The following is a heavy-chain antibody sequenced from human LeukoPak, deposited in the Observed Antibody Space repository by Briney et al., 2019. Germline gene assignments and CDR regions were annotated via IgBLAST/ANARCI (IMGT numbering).Heavy chain of an antibody. V-gene: IGHV1-18*01. J-gene: IGHJ6*03. Sequence: ASVKVSCKASGYTFSNYGISWVRQAPGQGLEWMGWISAYNGNTNYAQKLQGRVTMTTDTSTSTAYMELRSLRSDDTAVYYCARGGSSSWYISNYYYYMDVWGKGTTVTVSS. CDR1: GYTFSNYG. CDR3: ARGGSSSWYISNYYYYMDV. D-gene: IGHD6-13*01. CDR2: ISAYNGNT.